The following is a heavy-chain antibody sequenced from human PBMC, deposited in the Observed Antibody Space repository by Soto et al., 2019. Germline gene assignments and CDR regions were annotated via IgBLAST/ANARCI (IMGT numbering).Heavy chain of an antibody. J-gene: IGHJ6*02. Sequence: PGGSLRLSCVASGFSFSNYNMNWIRQAPGKGLEWVSYITDSSDTVHYADSVRGRFTISRDNAESSLYLQMNSLRAEDTAVYYCARSRGYIAAAGTDGYYYYGMDVWGQGTTVTVSS. CDR2: ITDSSDTV. V-gene: IGHV3-48*01. D-gene: IGHD6-13*01. CDR3: ARSRGYIAAAGTDGYYYYGMDV. CDR1: GFSFSNYN.